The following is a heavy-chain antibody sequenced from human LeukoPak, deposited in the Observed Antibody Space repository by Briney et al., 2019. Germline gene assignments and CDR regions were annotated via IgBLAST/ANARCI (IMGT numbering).Heavy chain of an antibody. CDR3: ARVGYPGSYYYYYMDV. Sequence: SETLSLTCAVYGGSFSGYYWSWIRQPPGKGLEWIGSIYHSGSTYYNPSLKSRVTISVDTSKNQFSLKLSSVTAADTAVYYCARVGYPGSYYYYYMDVWGKGTTVTVSS. J-gene: IGHJ6*03. CDR2: IYHSGST. D-gene: IGHD1-1*01. V-gene: IGHV4-34*01. CDR1: GGSFSGYY.